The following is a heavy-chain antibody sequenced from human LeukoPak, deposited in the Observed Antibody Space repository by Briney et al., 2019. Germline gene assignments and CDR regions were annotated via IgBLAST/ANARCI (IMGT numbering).Heavy chain of an antibody. CDR1: GRSISSSSYY. CDR2: IYYSGST. CDR3: ARHSKKGIVGATTQAFDI. V-gene: IGHV4-39*01. D-gene: IGHD1-26*01. J-gene: IGHJ3*02. Sequence: SETLSLTCTVSGRSISSSSYYWGWIREPPGKGREWIGSIYYSGSTYYNPSLKSRHTISLDTSKNHFSLKLSSVTAADTAVYYSARHSKKGIVGATTQAFDIWDQGKMVTVSS.